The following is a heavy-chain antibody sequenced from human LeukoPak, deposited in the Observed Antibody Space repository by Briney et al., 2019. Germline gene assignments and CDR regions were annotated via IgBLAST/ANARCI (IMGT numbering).Heavy chain of an antibody. CDR1: GFTFSDYS. V-gene: IGHV3-21*01. Sequence: GGSLRLSCAASGFTFSDYSMNWVRQAPGKGLEWVSSISSSSSYIYYADSVKGRFTISRDNAKNSLYLQMNSLRAEDTAVYYCARAPSPLAVAGTDYWGQGILVTVSS. D-gene: IGHD6-19*01. J-gene: IGHJ4*02. CDR2: ISSSSSYI. CDR3: ARAPSPLAVAGTDY.